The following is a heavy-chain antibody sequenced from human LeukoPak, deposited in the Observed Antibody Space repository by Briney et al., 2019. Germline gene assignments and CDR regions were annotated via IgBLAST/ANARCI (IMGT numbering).Heavy chain of an antibody. CDR1: GGSFSGYY. CDR3: ARVQGWFPYFDY. Sequence: SETLSLICAVCGGSFSGYYWRCTRHPPGKGLVGIGELNHSGSTNHNPSLKSRVPISVDPSKKQISLEVRSVTAGDTGVYYCARVQGWFPYFDYWGQGTLVTVSS. CDR2: LNHSGST. V-gene: IGHV4-34*01. J-gene: IGHJ4*02. D-gene: IGHD2-15*01.